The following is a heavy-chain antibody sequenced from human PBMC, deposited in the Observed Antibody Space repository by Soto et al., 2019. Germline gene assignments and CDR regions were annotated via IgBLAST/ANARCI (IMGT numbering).Heavy chain of an antibody. D-gene: IGHD1-26*01. CDR3: AEGLWPSPGRFVSDYFDY. J-gene: IGHJ4*02. CDR1: GFTFSSHS. V-gene: IGHV3-23*01. Sequence: EVQLLESWGGLVQPGGSLRLSCAASGFTFSSHSMSWCRPAPGKVLEWVSAISGSGGSTYSADSVKGRFTISRDNSKNTLYLQMTTLKAGDTAVYFCAEGLWPSPGRFVSDYFDYWGQGTLVTVSS. CDR2: ISGSGGST.